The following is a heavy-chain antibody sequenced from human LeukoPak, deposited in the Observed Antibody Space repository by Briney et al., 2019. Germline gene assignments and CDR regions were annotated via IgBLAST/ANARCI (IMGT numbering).Heavy chain of an antibody. Sequence: GGSLRLSCAASGFTFTNAWMNWVRQAPGKGLEWVGRIKSKADGETIDYAAPVKGRFTFSRDDSKNMLYLQMNSLKSEDTAVYYCSTLTSRGLSDSWGQGTPVTVSS. CDR1: GFTFTNAW. D-gene: IGHD1-20*01. J-gene: IGHJ4*02. CDR3: STLTSRGLSDS. V-gene: IGHV3-15*07. CDR2: IKSKADGETI.